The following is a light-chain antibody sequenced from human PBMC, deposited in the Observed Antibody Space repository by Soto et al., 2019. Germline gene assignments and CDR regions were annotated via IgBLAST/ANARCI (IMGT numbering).Light chain of an antibody. Sequence: QSVLTQPPSVSGAPGQTVTISCTGSRSNLGAGYDVNWYQQFPGAAPKLLISDNINRPSGVPERFSGSKSGTSASLAIAGLQADDEADYYCQSYDNSLTGSVVFGGGTKVTVL. CDR2: DNI. CDR1: RSNLGAGYD. CDR3: QSYDNSLTGSVV. J-gene: IGLJ2*01. V-gene: IGLV1-40*01.